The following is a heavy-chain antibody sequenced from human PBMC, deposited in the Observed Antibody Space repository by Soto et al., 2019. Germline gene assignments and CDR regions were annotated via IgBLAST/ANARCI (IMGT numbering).Heavy chain of an antibody. D-gene: IGHD2-15*01. Sequence: QVELVESGGGLVQPGTSLRRSCAASGFIFRNYAMHWVRQAPGKGLEWVADISYDERNIHYPDSVKGRFTISRDNSKNTLFLQMNNLRPEDTAVYYCARDSWGFDCWGQGTLATVSS. V-gene: IGHV3-30*04. CDR2: ISYDERNI. J-gene: IGHJ4*02. CDR3: ARDSWGFDC. CDR1: GFIFRNYA.